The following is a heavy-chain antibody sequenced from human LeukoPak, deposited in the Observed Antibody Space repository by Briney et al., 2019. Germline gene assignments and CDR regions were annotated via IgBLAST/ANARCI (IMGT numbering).Heavy chain of an antibody. CDR2: IYYSGST. V-gene: IGHV4-59*01. Sequence: SETLSLTCTVSGGSISSYYWSWIRQPPGKGLEWIGYIYYSGSTNYNPSLKSRVTISVDTSKNQFSLKLSSVTAADTAVYYCAREGRWLQFGAFDIWGQGTMVTVSS. D-gene: IGHD5-24*01. J-gene: IGHJ3*02. CDR1: GGSISSYY. CDR3: AREGRWLQFGAFDI.